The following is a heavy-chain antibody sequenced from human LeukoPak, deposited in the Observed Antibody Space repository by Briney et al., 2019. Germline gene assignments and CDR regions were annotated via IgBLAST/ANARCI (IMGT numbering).Heavy chain of an antibody. CDR1: GGSFSGYY. Sequence: SETLSLTCAVYGGSFSGYYWSWIRQPPGKGLEWIGEINHSGSTNYNPSLKSRVTISVDTSKNQFSLKLSSVTAADTAVYYCARRAVGIAAAGRKSYYFDYWGQGTLVTVSS. CDR2: INHSGST. J-gene: IGHJ4*02. D-gene: IGHD6-13*01. V-gene: IGHV4-34*01. CDR3: ARRAVGIAAAGRKSYYFDY.